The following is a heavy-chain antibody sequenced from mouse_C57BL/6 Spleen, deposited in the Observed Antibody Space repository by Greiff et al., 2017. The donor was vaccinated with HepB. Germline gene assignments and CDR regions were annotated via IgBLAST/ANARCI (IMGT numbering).Heavy chain of an antibody. Sequence: EVQGVESGGGLVQPGGSLKLSCAASGFTFSDYYMYWVRQTPEKRLEWVAYISNGGGSTYYPDTVKGRFTISRDNAKNTLYLQMSRLKSEDTAMYYCARQVPIYDGYYDWYFDVWGTGTTVTVSS. CDR2: ISNGGGST. CDR1: GFTFSDYY. J-gene: IGHJ1*03. CDR3: ARQVPIYDGYYDWYFDV. D-gene: IGHD2-3*01. V-gene: IGHV5-12*01.